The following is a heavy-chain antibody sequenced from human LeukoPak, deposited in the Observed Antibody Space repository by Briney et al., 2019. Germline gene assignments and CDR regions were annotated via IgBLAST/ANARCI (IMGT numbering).Heavy chain of an antibody. CDR3: ARSWDTAMVSYFDY. J-gene: IGHJ4*02. D-gene: IGHD5-18*01. Sequence: SVKVSCKASGGTFSSYAISWVRQAPGQGLEWMGGIIPIFGTANYAQKFQGRVTITANESTSTAYMELSSLRSEDTAVYYCARSWDTAMVSYFDYWGQGTLVTVSS. CDR2: IIPIFGTA. V-gene: IGHV1-69*13. CDR1: GGTFSSYA.